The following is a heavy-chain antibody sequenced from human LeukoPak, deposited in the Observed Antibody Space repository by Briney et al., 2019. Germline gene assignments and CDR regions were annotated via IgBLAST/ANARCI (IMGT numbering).Heavy chain of an antibody. D-gene: IGHD2-15*01. J-gene: IGHJ4*02. CDR1: GYTFSTYY. V-gene: IGHV1-46*04. CDR2: INPSGGST. Sequence: GASVKVSCKASGYTFSTYYIHWVRQAPGQGLEWMGFINPSGGSTSYAQTLQGRVSMTRDMSTSTVYMELSSLRSEDSAVYYCARNVGSGLDYWGQGTLVTVSS. CDR3: ARNVGSGLDY.